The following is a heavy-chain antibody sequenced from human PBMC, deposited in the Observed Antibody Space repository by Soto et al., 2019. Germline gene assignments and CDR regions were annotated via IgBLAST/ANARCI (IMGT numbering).Heavy chain of an antibody. Sequence: SPTLSLPCAISGDSVSSNSAAWNWIRQSPSRGLEWLGRTYYRSKWSNDYAVSVKSRITINPGTCTAQLSFKLTSVYCASTAVYYCARRPLAGTRENGCDPWGQRTLGT. CDR3: ARRPLAGTRENGCDP. D-gene: IGHD1-7*01. V-gene: IGHV6-1*01. CDR2: TYYRSKWSN. J-gene: IGHJ5*02. CDR1: GDSVSSNSAA.